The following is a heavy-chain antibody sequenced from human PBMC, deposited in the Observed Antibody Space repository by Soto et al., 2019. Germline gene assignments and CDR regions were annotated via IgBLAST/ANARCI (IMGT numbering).Heavy chain of an antibody. CDR2: IYSGGST. D-gene: IGHD1-26*01. Sequence: EVQLVETGGGLIQPGGSLRLSCAASGFTVSSNYMSWVRQAPGKGLEWVSVIYSGGSTYYADSVKGRFTISRDNSKNTVNLQMNSLSAEDTAVYYCAKSGWFDPWGQGTLVTVSS. CDR3: AKSGWFDP. CDR1: GFTVSSNY. J-gene: IGHJ5*02. V-gene: IGHV3-53*02.